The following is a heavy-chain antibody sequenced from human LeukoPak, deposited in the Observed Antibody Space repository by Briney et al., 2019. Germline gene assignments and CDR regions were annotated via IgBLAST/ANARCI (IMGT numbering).Heavy chain of an antibody. V-gene: IGHV4-34*01. CDR1: GGSFSGYY. J-gene: IGHJ4*02. CDR3: ARVSSGWYRNYFDY. D-gene: IGHD6-19*01. CDR2: SNHSGST. Sequence: SETLSLTCAVYGGSFSGYYWSWIRQPPGKGLEWIGESNHSGSTNYNPSLKSRVTISVDTSKNQFSLKLSSVTAADTAVYYCARVSSGWYRNYFDYWGQGTLVTVSS.